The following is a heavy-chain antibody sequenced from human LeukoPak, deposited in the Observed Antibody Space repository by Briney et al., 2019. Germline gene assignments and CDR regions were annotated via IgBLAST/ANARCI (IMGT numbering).Heavy chain of an antibody. Sequence: PSETLSLTCAVSGYSISSGYYWGWIRQPTGKGLEWIGSIYHSGSTYYNPSLKSRVTISVDTSKNQFSLKLSSVTAADTAVYYCARYCSSTSCSYEAFDIWGQGTMVTVSS. D-gene: IGHD2-2*01. V-gene: IGHV4-38-2*01. CDR2: IYHSGST. CDR1: GYSISSGYY. CDR3: ARYCSSTSCSYEAFDI. J-gene: IGHJ3*02.